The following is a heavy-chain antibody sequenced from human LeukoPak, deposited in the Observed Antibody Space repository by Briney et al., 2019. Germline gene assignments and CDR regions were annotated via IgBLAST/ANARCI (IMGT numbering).Heavy chain of an antibody. J-gene: IGHJ6*02. CDR1: GFTFSSYG. Sequence: GGSLRLSCAASGFTFSSYGMHWVRQAPGKGLEWVAVISYDGSNKYYADSVKGRFTISRDNSKNTLYLQMNSLRAEDTAVYYCARDPQQRRIAGMDVWGQGTTVTVSS. V-gene: IGHV3-30*03. CDR2: ISYDGSNK. D-gene: IGHD6-13*01. CDR3: ARDPQQRRIAGMDV.